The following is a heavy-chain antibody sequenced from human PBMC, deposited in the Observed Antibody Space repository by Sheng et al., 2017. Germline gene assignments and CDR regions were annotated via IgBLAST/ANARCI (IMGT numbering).Heavy chain of an antibody. CDR2: NHPHFCLQ. J-gene: IGHJ5*02. CDR1: GVAFNSNA. CDR3: ARRAIKYLSGSHYGWFDP. V-gene: IGHV1-69*05. Sequence: QVQLVQSGAEVKKPGSSVRVSCKASGVAFNSNAISWVRQAPGQGLEWMGGNHPHFCLQQTNAEKFQGRVTITTDDSTNTAYMELTNLTYEDTAVYYCARRAIKYLSGSHYGWFDPWGQGTLVTVSS. D-gene: IGHD3-10*01.